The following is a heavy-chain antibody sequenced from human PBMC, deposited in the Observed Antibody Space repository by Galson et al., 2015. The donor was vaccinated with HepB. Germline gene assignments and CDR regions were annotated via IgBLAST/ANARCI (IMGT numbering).Heavy chain of an antibody. CDR1: GFTFSSYA. V-gene: IGHV3-30*04. Sequence: SLRLSCAASGFTFSSYAMHWVRQAPGKGLEWVAVISYDGSNKYCADSVKGRFTISRDNSKNTLYLQMNSLRAEDTAVYYCARAWYRHYFDYWGQGTLVTVSS. CDR3: ARAWYRHYFDY. CDR2: ISYDGSNK. J-gene: IGHJ4*02. D-gene: IGHD6-13*01.